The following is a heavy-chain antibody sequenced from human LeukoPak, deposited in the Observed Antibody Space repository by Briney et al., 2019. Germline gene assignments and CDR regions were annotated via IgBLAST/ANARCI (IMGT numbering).Heavy chain of an antibody. Sequence: GSLRLSCAASGFTFSAYWMSWVRQAPGKGLEWLANIKQDGSDKQYVDSVKGRFAISRDNAKTSVYLQMNSLRAEDTALYYCVSTTRSSPFDNWGQGTLVTVSS. CDR3: VSTTRSSPFDN. CDR2: IKQDGSDK. V-gene: IGHV3-7*01. D-gene: IGHD1-1*01. CDR1: GFTFSAYW. J-gene: IGHJ4*02.